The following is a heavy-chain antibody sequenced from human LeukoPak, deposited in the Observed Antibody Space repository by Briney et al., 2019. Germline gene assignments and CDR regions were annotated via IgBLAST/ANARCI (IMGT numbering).Heavy chain of an antibody. CDR1: GGSISSYY. V-gene: IGHV4-59*01. Sequence: SETLSLICTVSGGSISSYYWSWIRQPPGKGLEWIGYIYYSGSTNYNPSLKSRVTISVDTSKNQFSLKLSSVTAADTAVYYCAGDVTPYSSSWQALGYYYYMDVWGKGTTVTVSS. CDR3: AGDVTPYSSSWQALGYYYYMDV. D-gene: IGHD6-13*01. J-gene: IGHJ6*03. CDR2: IYYSGST.